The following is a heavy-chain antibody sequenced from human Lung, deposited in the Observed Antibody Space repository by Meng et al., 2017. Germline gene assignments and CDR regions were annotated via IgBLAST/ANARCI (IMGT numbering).Heavy chain of an antibody. CDR2: INHSGST. J-gene: IGHJ4*02. V-gene: IGHV4-34*04. CDR3: GRGPTTMGHDFDY. CDR1: GGSFSDYY. D-gene: IGHD4-11*01. Sequence: QGKLEQWGGGLLKPSETLSLTCGVSGGSFSDYYWSWIRQPPGKGLEWMGEINHSGSTNNNPSIESRATKSVDTSQNNLSLKLSSVTAADSAVYYCGRGPTTMGHDFDYWGQGTLVTVSS.